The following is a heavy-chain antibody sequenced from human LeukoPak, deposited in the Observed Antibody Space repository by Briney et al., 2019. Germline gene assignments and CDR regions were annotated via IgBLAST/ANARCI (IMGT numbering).Heavy chain of an antibody. CDR3: ARDHQLLWFGELYHGTDV. D-gene: IGHD3-10*01. V-gene: IGHV1-69*13. J-gene: IGHJ6*02. CDR2: IIPIFGTA. CDR1: GGTFSSYA. Sequence: SVKVSCKASGGTFSSYAISWVRQAPGQGLEWMGGIIPIFGTANYAQKFQGRVTITADESTSTAYMELSSLRSEDTAVYYCARDHQLLWFGELYHGTDVWGQGTTVTVSS.